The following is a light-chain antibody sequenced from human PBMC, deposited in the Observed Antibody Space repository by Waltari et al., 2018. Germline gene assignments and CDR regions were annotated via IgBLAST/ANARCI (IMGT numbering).Light chain of an antibody. CDR2: WAS. CDR3: QQYSNTPRT. J-gene: IGKJ4*01. Sequence: DIEMTQSPDSLAVSLGERATINCKSSRSLCSSNTRNCLAWYKQKPGQPPKLPAYWASTRGSGVPDRLRASGSGTEFTLTISSLQAEDVAVYYCQQYSNTPRTCGGGTRVENK. V-gene: IGKV4-1*01. CDR1: RSLCSSNTRNC.